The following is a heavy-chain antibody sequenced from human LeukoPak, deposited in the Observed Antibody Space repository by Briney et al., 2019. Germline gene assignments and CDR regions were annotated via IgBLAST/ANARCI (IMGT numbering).Heavy chain of an antibody. D-gene: IGHD5-18*01. CDR3: ARAVGYSYPNWFDP. Sequence: SETLSLTCTVSGGSISSYYWSWIREPPGKGLEWIGYIYYSGSTNYNPSLKSRVTISVDTSKNQFSLKLSSVTAADTAVYYCARAVGYSYPNWFDPWGQGTLVTVSS. V-gene: IGHV4-59*08. J-gene: IGHJ5*02. CDR2: IYYSGST. CDR1: GGSISSYY.